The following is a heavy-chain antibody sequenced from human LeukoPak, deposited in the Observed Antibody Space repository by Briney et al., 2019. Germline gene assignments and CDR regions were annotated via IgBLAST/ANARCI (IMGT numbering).Heavy chain of an antibody. Sequence: ASVKVSCKASGYTFTSYYMHWVRQAPGQGLEWMGIINPSGGSTSYAQKFQGRVTMTRDTSTSTVYMELSSLRSEDTAVYYCARSASWYDFWSGYFDYWGQGTLVTVSS. CDR2: INPSGGST. D-gene: IGHD3-3*01. J-gene: IGHJ4*02. CDR3: ARSASWYDFWSGYFDY. CDR1: GYTFTSYY. V-gene: IGHV1-46*01.